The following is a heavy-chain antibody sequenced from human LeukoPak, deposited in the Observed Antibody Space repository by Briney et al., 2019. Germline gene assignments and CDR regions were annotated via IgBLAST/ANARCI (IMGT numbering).Heavy chain of an antibody. Sequence: SETLSLTCTVSGGSISSGSYYWSWIRQPAGKGLEWIGRIYTSGSTNYNPSLKSRVTISVDTSKNQFSLKLSSVTAADTAVYYCARGVVGATKTFDYWGQGTLVTVSS. D-gene: IGHD1-26*01. CDR1: GGSISSGSYY. V-gene: IGHV4-61*02. CDR3: ARGVVGATKTFDY. J-gene: IGHJ4*02. CDR2: IYTSGST.